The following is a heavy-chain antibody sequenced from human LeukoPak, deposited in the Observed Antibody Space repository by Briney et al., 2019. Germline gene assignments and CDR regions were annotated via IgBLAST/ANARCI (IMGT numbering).Heavy chain of an antibody. J-gene: IGHJ4*02. D-gene: IGHD3-10*01. CDR1: GGSFSGYY. CDR3: ASGYGSGSYFYVYYFDY. Sequence: PSGTLSLTCAVYGGSFSGYYWSWIRQPPGKGLEWIGEINHSGSTNYNPSLKSRVTISVDTSKNQFSLKLSSVTAADTAVYCCASGYGSGSYFYVYYFDYWGQGTLVTVSS. CDR2: INHSGST. V-gene: IGHV4-34*01.